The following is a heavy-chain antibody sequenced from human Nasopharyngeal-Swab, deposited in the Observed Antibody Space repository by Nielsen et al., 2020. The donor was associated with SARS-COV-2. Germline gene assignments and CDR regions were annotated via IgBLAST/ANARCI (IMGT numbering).Heavy chain of an antibody. Sequence: ASVKVSCKAYGYTFTSYGISWVRQAPGQGLEWMGWISAYNGRTYYAQKFQGRVTMTTDTSTSTAYTDLRSLRSDDTAVYYCARDPRGPDYWGQGTLVTVSS. J-gene: IGHJ4*02. CDR1: GYTFTSYG. CDR2: ISAYNGRT. D-gene: IGHD6-25*01. CDR3: ARDPRGPDY. V-gene: IGHV1-18*01.